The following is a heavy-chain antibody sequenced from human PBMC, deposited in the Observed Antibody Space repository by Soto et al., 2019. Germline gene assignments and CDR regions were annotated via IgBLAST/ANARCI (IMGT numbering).Heavy chain of an antibody. CDR2: ISGYNGNT. CDR3: ARESLGHSPHDAFDI. Sequence: QVQLVQSGAEVKKPGASVKVSCKASGYTFTSYGISWVRQAPGQGLEWMGWISGYNGNTNYAQKLQGRVTMTTDTPTSTAYMVLRSMRSDDTAVDYCARESLGHSPHDAFDIWGQGTMVTVSS. D-gene: IGHD6-13*01. CDR1: GYTFTSYG. J-gene: IGHJ3*02. V-gene: IGHV1-18*01.